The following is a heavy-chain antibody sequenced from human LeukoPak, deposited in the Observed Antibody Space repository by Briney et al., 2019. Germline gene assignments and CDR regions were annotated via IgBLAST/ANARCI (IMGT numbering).Heavy chain of an antibody. D-gene: IGHD6-19*01. V-gene: IGHV3-23*01. CDR3: AKDQGIAVAGGFDY. J-gene: IGHJ4*02. CDR1: GFTFSSYA. CDR2: ISGSGGST. Sequence: SGGSLRLSCAASGFTFSSYAMSWVRQVPGKGLEWVSAISGSGGSTYYADSVKGRFTISRDNSKNTLYLQMNSLRAEDTAVYYCAKDQGIAVAGGFDYWGQGTLVTVSS.